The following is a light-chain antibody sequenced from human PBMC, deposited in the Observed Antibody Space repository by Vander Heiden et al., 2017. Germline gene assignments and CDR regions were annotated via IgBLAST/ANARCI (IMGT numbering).Light chain of an antibody. CDR1: SSNIGAGYD. CDR2: GNT. CDR3: QSYDSSLNWV. J-gene: IGLJ3*02. Sequence: QSVLTQPPSVSGAPGQRVTISCTGGSSNIGAGYDVHWYQQLPVTAPNLLVYGNTNRPSGVPDRFSGSKSGTSASLAITGLQAEDEADYYCQSYDSSLNWVFGGGTKLTVL. V-gene: IGLV1-40*01.